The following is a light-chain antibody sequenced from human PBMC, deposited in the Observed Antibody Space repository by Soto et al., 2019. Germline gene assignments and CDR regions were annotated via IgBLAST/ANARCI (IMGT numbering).Light chain of an antibody. J-gene: IGKJ3*01. V-gene: IGKV3-15*01. CDR2: GAS. Sequence: EIVMTQSPATLSLSPGERATLSCRASQSISSNLAWYQQKPGQAPRLLIYGASTRATGIPARFSGSGSGTDFTLTISSLQSEDFAVYYCQHYNKWPFTFGPGTKVDIK. CDR3: QHYNKWPFT. CDR1: QSISSN.